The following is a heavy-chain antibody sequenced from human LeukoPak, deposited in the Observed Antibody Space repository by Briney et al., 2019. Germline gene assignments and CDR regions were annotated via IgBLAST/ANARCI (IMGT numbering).Heavy chain of an antibody. Sequence: SETLSLTCTVSGGSISSYYWSWIRQPPGKGLEWIGYIYTSGSTNYNPSLKSRVTISVDTSKNQFSLKLSSVTAADTAVYYCARRAGRLGVDYYYYMDVWGKGTTVTVSS. CDR1: GGSISSYY. J-gene: IGHJ6*03. V-gene: IGHV4-4*09. CDR3: ARRAGRLGVDYYYYMDV. D-gene: IGHD7-27*01. CDR2: IYTSGST.